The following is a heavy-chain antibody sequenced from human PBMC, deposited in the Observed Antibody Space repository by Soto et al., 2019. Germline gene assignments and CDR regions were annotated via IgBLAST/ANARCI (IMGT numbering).Heavy chain of an antibody. CDR1: GFTFRRYG. CDR2: ISASDGGA. CDR3: VRDGSGNLYLNWFDP. V-gene: IGHV3-23*01. D-gene: IGHD6-19*01. J-gene: IGHJ5*02. Sequence: EVQLLESGGSLVQPGGSLRLSCAASGFTFRRYGMSWVRQAPEKGLEWVSGISASDGGAYYADSVKGRFTISRDNAGNSLYLQMNSLRDEDTAVYYCVRDGSGNLYLNWFDPWGQGTLVTVSS.